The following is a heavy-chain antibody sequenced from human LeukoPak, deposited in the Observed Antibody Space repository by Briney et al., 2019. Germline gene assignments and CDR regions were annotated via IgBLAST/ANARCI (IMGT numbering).Heavy chain of an antibody. V-gene: IGHV1-46*01. Sequence: ASVKVSCKASGYTFTTYYMHWVRQAPGQGLVWMGLINPSGGGTRYAQKFQGRVTMTRDTSTSTVYMELSSLRSEDTAVYYCASGYKTVSVFDHWGQGSLVTVSS. J-gene: IGHJ4*02. CDR1: GYTFTTYY. CDR3: ASGYKTVSVFDH. CDR2: INPSGGGT. D-gene: IGHD5-24*01.